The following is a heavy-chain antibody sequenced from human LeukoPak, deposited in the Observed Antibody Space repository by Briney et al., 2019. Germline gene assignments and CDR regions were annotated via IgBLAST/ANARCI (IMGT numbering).Heavy chain of an antibody. V-gene: IGHV4-59*01. CDR1: GGSISSYY. CDR2: IYYSGST. Sequence: PSETLSLTCTVSGGSISSYYWSWIRQPPGKGLEWIGYIYYSGSTNYNPSLKSRVTISVDTSKNQFSLKLSSVTAADTAVYYCARDLRLGAAEPKTDYWAREPWSPSPQ. D-gene: IGHD6-13*01. J-gene: IGHJ4*02. CDR3: ARDLRLGAAEPKTDY.